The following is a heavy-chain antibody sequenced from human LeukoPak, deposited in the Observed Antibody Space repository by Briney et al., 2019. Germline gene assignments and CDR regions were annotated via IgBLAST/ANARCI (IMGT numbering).Heavy chain of an antibody. CDR3: AKDEPGSYSPSDY. Sequence: GGSLRLSCAPSGFTFRNYAMHWVRQAPGQGLEWVAFISYDGSNKYYADSVKGRFTTSRDNSRNTLYLQMNSLRAEDTAVYYCAKDEPGSYSPSDYWGQGTLVTVSS. CDR2: ISYDGSNK. D-gene: IGHD3-10*01. CDR1: GFTFRNYA. V-gene: IGHV3-30*18. J-gene: IGHJ4*02.